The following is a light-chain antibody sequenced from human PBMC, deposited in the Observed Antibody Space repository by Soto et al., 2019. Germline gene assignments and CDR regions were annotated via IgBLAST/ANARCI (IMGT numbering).Light chain of an antibody. CDR3: QQYYTYPLA. J-gene: IGKJ1*01. CDR1: RPISPY. Sequence: AIRMTQSPSSISAFTGDRVTITCRTSRPISPYLAWYQQKPWKTPTLLRYAASTLQSGVPSRFSGSGSGTDFTLTLSCLQSEDFATYYCQQYYTYPLAFGQGTNIEIK. V-gene: IGKV1-8*01. CDR2: AAS.